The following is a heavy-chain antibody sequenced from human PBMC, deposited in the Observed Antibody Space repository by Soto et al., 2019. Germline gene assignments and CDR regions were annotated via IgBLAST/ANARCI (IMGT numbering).Heavy chain of an antibody. J-gene: IGHJ5*02. CDR1: GGSISSGGYY. V-gene: IGHV4-31*03. Sequence: QVQLQESGPGLVKPSQTLSLTCTVSGGSISSGGYYWSWIRQHQGKGLEWIGYIYYSGDTYYNPSLKSRVTISVDTSKNQFSRQLSSVTAADTAVYYCARDRAVAGGENWFDPWGQGTLVTVAS. CDR2: IYYSGDT. D-gene: IGHD6-19*01. CDR3: ARDRAVAGGENWFDP.